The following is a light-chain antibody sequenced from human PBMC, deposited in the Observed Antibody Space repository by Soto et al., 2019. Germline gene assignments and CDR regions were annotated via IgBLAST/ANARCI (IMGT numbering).Light chain of an antibody. CDR1: RDISNY. CDR2: SAS. V-gene: IGKV1-27*01. J-gene: IGKJ5*01. Sequence: DIQITQSPSSLSASVGDRITITCRASRDISNYLAWYQQKPGKVPKLLIYSASTLQSGVPSRFSGSGSGTDFTLTISSLQPEDVATYFCQKYNSALTFGQGTRLEIK. CDR3: QKYNSALT.